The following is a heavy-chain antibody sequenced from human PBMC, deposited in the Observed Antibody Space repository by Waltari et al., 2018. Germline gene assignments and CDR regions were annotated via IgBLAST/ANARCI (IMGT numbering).Heavy chain of an antibody. D-gene: IGHD3-16*01. J-gene: IGHJ4*02. CDR2: IWYDGTTK. CDR3: ARLPAPYTTSSLLET. Sequence: QVQLVESGGGVVQRATSLRLSGATPGFPVSSYAMHWVRQLPGKGLEWVAYIWYDGTTKYYADSVKGRFTISRDNSKNTLYLQMNSLGAEDTAVYYCARLPAPYTTSSLLETWGQGTLVTVSS. CDR1: GFPVSSYA. V-gene: IGHV3-33*01.